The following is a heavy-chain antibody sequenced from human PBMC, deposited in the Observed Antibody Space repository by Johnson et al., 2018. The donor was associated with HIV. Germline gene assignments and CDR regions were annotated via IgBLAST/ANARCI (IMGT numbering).Heavy chain of an antibody. CDR3: AKVVDSPDAFDI. V-gene: IGHV3-23*04. CDR1: GFTCSSYA. J-gene: IGHJ3*02. D-gene: IGHD2-15*01. Sequence: VQLVESGGGLVQPGGSLRPSCAASGFTCSSYAMSWVRQAPGNVLEWVSAISGSGGSTYYPASVKGRFTISRDNSKTTLYLHMNRLRAEDTAVYYCAKVVDSPDAFDIWGQGTMVTVSS. CDR2: ISGSGGST.